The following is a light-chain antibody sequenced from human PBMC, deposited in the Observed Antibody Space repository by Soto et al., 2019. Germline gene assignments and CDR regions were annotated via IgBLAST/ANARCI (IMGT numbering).Light chain of an antibody. Sequence: DIQMTQSPSTLSASVGDIVTITCRASQSISSWLAWYQQKPGKAPKLLIYDASSLESGVPSRFSGSGSGTEYTLTISSLQPDDFATYYCQQYNSYSQWKFGQGTKVDIK. V-gene: IGKV1-5*01. CDR3: QQYNSYSQWK. CDR1: QSISSW. CDR2: DAS. J-gene: IGKJ1*01.